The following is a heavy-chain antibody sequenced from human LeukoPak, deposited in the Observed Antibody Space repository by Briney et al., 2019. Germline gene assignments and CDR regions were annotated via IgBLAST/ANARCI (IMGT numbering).Heavy chain of an antibody. CDR2: MNPNSGNT. D-gene: IGHD6-13*01. CDR3: ARGVGEGIAAPSRAPFDY. CDR1: GYTFTSYD. J-gene: IGHJ4*02. Sequence: ASVKVSCKASGYTFTSYDINWVRQATGQGLEWMGWMNPNSGNTGYAQKFQGRVTMTRNTSISTAYMELSSLRSEDMAVDYCARGVGEGIAAPSRAPFDYWGQGTLVTVSS. V-gene: IGHV1-8*01.